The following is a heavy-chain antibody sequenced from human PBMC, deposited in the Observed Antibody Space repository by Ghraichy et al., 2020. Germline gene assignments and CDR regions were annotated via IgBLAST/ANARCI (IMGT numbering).Heavy chain of an antibody. Sequence: SETLSLTCTVSGGSISSYYWSWIRQPPGKGLEWIGYIYYSGNTNYNPSLKSRVTISVDTSKNQFSLKLSSVTAADTAVYYCARAYGYSYFDYWGQGTLVTISS. CDR2: IYYSGNT. CDR1: GGSISSYY. J-gene: IGHJ4*02. V-gene: IGHV4-59*01. D-gene: IGHD5-24*01. CDR3: ARAYGYSYFDY.